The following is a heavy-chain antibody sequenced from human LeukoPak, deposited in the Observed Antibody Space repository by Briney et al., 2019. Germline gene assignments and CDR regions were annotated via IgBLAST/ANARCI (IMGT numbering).Heavy chain of an antibody. V-gene: IGHV4-59*01. Sequence: PSETLSLTCTVSGGSISSYYWSWIRQPPGKGLEWIGYIYYSGSTNYNPPLKSRVTISVDTSKNQFSLKLSSVTAADTAVYYCARGGYSGYDSVYYMDVWGKGTTVTVSS. D-gene: IGHD5-12*01. CDR3: ARGGYSGYDSVYYMDV. CDR2: IYYSGST. J-gene: IGHJ6*03. CDR1: GGSISSYY.